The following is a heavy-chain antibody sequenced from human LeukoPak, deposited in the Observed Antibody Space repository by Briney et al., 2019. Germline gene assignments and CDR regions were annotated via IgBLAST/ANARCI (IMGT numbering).Heavy chain of an antibody. CDR1: NGSFSGYY. D-gene: IGHD2-8*01. J-gene: IGHJ5*02. Sequence: SETLSLTCAVYNGSFSGYYWSWIRQSPGKGLEWIGEVTPGGNTNYNPSLRSRVTISLDTSKNHFSLNLRSVTAADTAVYNCARAAWNGGGGFDPWGQGTLATVSS. CDR2: VTPGGNT. V-gene: IGHV4-34*01. CDR3: ARAAWNGGGGFDP.